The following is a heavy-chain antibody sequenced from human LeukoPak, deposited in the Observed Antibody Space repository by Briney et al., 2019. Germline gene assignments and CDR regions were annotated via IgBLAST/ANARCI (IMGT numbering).Heavy chain of an antibody. V-gene: IGHV3-48*01. Sequence: GGSLRLSCAASGFTFSNYNMNWVRQAPGKGLEWVSYISRSSGTIFYADSVKGRFTISRDNAKNSLYLEMNSLRAEDTAVYYCATDSSGYRSFDYWGQGTPVTVSS. CDR1: GFTFSNYN. D-gene: IGHD3-22*01. CDR3: ATDSSGYRSFDY. J-gene: IGHJ4*02. CDR2: ISRSSGTI.